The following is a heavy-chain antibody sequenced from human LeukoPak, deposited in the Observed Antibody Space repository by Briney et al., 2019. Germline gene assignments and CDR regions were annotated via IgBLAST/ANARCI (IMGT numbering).Heavy chain of an antibody. CDR2: IGSTGTDR. J-gene: IGHJ4*02. V-gene: IGHV3-23*01. D-gene: IGHD3-3*01. Sequence: GGSLRLSCAASGFSFSSSGINWVRQAPGKGLEWVSSIGSTGTDRYYADSVKGWFTISRDNSKNTLYLQMNSLRAEDTAVYYCAKSPYYDFWSGASHFDYWGQGTLVTVSS. CDR1: GFSFSSSG. CDR3: AKSPYYDFWSGASHFDY.